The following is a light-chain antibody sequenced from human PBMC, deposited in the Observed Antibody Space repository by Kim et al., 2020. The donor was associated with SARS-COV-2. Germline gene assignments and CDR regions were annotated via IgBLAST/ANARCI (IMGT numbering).Light chain of an antibody. J-gene: IGKJ1*01. V-gene: IGKV1-39*01. CDR2: AAS. CDR3: QQSYSTPWT. Sequence: DIQMTQSPSSLSASVGDRVTITCRASQSISSYLNWYQQKPGTAPKLLIYAASSLQSGVPSRFSGSGSGTDLTLTISSLEPEDFATYYCQQSYSTPWTFGQGTKVEIK. CDR1: QSISSY.